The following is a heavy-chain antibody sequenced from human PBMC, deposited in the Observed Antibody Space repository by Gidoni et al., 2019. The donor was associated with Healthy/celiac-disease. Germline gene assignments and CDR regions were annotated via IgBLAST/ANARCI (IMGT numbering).Heavy chain of an antibody. CDR3: ARDSMSPVLTIFGVVITGHYFDY. V-gene: IGHV3-33*01. J-gene: IGHJ4*02. D-gene: IGHD3-3*01. Sequence: QVQLVESGGGVVQPGRSLRPSCAASGFTFSSYGMPWVRQAPGKGLEGVAVIWYDGSNKYYADSVKGRFTISRDNSKNTLYLQMNSLRAEDTAVYYCARDSMSPVLTIFGVVITGHYFDYWGQGTLVTVSS. CDR1: GFTFSSYG. CDR2: IWYDGSNK.